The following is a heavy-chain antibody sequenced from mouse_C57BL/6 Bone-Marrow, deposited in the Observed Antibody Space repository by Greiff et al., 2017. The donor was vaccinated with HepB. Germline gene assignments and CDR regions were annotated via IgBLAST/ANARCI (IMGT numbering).Heavy chain of an antibody. Sequence: EVMLVESGGDLVKPGGSLKLSCAASGFTFSSYGMSWVRQTPDKRLEWVATISSGGSYTYYPDSVKGRFTISRDNAKNTLYLQMSSLKSEDTAMYYCARPPTIVTPYYFDYWGQGTTLTVSS. CDR3: ARPPTIVTPYYFDY. J-gene: IGHJ2*01. V-gene: IGHV5-6*01. CDR2: ISSGGSYT. D-gene: IGHD2-5*01. CDR1: GFTFSSYG.